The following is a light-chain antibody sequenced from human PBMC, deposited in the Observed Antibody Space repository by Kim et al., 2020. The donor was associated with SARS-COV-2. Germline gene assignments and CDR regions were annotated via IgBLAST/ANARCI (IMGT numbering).Light chain of an antibody. CDR1: SSDVGGYKY. J-gene: IGLJ3*02. Sequence: QSALTQPRSVSGSPGQSVAISCTGTSSDVGGYKYVSWYQQHPGKAPKLIIYDVSERPSGVPDRFSGSKSGNTASLTISGLQAEDEADYYCCSYAGGNTGVFGGGTKLTVL. CDR2: DVS. CDR3: CSYAGGNTGV. V-gene: IGLV2-11*01.